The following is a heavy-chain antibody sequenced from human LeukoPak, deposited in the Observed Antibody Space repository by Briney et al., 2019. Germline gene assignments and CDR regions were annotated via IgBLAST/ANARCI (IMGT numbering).Heavy chain of an antibody. CDR3: ARQMSSAWYINWFDP. CDR2: IYYSGST. D-gene: IGHD6-19*01. J-gene: IGHJ5*02. Sequence: SETLSLTCTVSGGSISSYYWGWIRQPPGKWLEWIGSIYYSGSTYYNPSLKSRVTISVDTSKNQFSLKLSSVTAADTAVYYCARQMSSAWYINWFDPRGQGTLVTVSS. CDR1: GGSISSYY. V-gene: IGHV4-39*01.